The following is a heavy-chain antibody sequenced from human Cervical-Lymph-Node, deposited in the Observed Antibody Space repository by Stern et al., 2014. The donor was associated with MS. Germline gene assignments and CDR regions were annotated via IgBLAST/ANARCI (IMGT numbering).Heavy chain of an antibody. Sequence: VQLVESGAEVKQPGSSVKVSCKASGCTFSSYAMNWVRQAPGQGLEWVAGIIRLFGTANYAQKFQGRVTITADESTSPAYRELSSLRSEDTAVYYCARGSTVVTDYFDYWGQGTLVTVSS. CDR2: IIRLFGTA. J-gene: IGHJ4*02. V-gene: IGHV1-69*01. CDR1: GCTFSSYA. CDR3: ARGSTVVTDYFDY. D-gene: IGHD4-23*01.